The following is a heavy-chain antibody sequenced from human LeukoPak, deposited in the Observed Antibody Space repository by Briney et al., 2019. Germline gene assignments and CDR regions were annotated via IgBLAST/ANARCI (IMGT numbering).Heavy chain of an antibody. V-gene: IGHV1-8*03. J-gene: IGHJ6*03. D-gene: IGHD6-13*01. CDR1: GYTFTSYD. CDR2: MNPNSGGR. CDR3: ASDRGGSSWYSYYYYYYMDV. Sequence: ASVTVSCTASGYTFTSYDINWVRQATGQGLEWMGWMNPNSGGRGYAQKFQGRVTITRNTSISTAYVEMSRLRSDDTAVYYCASDRGGSSWYSYYYYYYMDVWGKGTTVTVSS.